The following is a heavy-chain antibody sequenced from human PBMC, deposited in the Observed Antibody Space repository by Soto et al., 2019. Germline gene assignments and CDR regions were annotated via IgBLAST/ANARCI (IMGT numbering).Heavy chain of an antibody. D-gene: IGHD5-12*01. J-gene: IGHJ4*02. CDR1: GGTFSSYA. CDR2: ISAYNGNT. CDR3: ARVQSGYDFAY. Sequence: ASLKVSCKASGGTFSSYAISWVRQAPGQGLEWMGWISAYNGNTNYAQKLQGRVTMTTDTSTSTAYMELRSLRSDDTAVYYCARVQSGYDFAYWGQGTLVTVSS. V-gene: IGHV1-18*01.